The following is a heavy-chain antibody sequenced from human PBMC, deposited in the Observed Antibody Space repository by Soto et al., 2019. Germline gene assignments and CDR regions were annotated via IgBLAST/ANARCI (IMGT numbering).Heavy chain of an antibody. Sequence: ASVKVSCKASGYTFTNYGISWVRQAPGQGLEWMGWISSYKGNTNYAQKFQGRVTMTTDTSTSTAYMELRSLRTDDTAVYYCASRSGQLPYYFDYWGQGTLVTVSS. V-gene: IGHV1-18*04. J-gene: IGHJ4*02. CDR1: GYTFTNYG. CDR2: ISSYKGNT. D-gene: IGHD6-6*01. CDR3: ASRSGQLPYYFDY.